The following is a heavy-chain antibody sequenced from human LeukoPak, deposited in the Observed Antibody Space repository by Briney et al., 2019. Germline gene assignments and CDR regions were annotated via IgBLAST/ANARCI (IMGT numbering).Heavy chain of an antibody. CDR2: IYHSGST. D-gene: IGHD6-19*01. V-gene: IGHV4-4*02. CDR3: AASDSSSGWYGLYFAS. Sequence: KPSETLSLTCAVSGGSISSSNWWSWVRQPPGKGLEWIGEIYHSGSTNYNPSLKSRVTISVDKSKNQFSLKLSSVTAADTAVYYCAASDSSSGWYGLYFASWGQGSLVTVSS. J-gene: IGHJ4*02. CDR1: GGSISSSNW.